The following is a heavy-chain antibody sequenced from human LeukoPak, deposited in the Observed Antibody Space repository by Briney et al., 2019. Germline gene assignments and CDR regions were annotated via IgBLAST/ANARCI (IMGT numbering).Heavy chain of an antibody. Sequence: SSETLSLTCTVSGCSISSGGYYWSWIRQHPGKGLEWIGYIYYSGSTYYNPSLKSRVTISVDTSKNQFSLKLSSVTAADTAVYYCARLNDSSGLDAFDIWGQGTMVTVSS. J-gene: IGHJ3*02. CDR2: IYYSGST. D-gene: IGHD3-22*01. CDR1: GCSISSGGYY. V-gene: IGHV4-31*03. CDR3: ARLNDSSGLDAFDI.